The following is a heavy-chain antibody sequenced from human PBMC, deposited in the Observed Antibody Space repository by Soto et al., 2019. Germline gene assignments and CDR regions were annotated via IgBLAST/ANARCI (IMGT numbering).Heavy chain of an antibody. CDR1: RFTFSDHY. CDR2: SRNKANSHTT. J-gene: IGHJ4*02. D-gene: IGHD1-20*01. CDR3: VRGYNSFDS. Sequence: GSLRLSCVVSRFTFSDHYMDWVRQAPGKGLEWVARSRNKANSHTTEYPASVKGRFSISRDDSKNSLYLQMNSLQTEDTAVYYCVRGYNSFDSWGQGTLVTVSS. V-gene: IGHV3-72*01.